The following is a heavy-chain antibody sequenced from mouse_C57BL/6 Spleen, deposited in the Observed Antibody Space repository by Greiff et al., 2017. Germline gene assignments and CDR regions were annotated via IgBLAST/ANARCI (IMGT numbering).Heavy chain of an antibody. CDR3: TTGWDRY. CDR1: GFNIKDDY. CDR2: IDPENGDT. D-gene: IGHD4-1*01. Sequence: VQLQQSGAELVRPGASVKLSCTASGFNIKDDYMHWVKQRPEQGLEWIGWIDPENGDTEYASKFQGKATITADTSSNTAYLQLSSLTSEDTAVYYCTTGWDRYWGQGTTLTVSS. V-gene: IGHV14-4*01. J-gene: IGHJ2*01.